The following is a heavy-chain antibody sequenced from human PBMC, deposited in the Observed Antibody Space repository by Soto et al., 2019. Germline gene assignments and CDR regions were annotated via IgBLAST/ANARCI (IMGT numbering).Heavy chain of an antibody. J-gene: IGHJ4*02. D-gene: IGHD3-3*01. V-gene: IGHV4-34*01. CDR1: GGSFSGYY. CDR3: ARINLRFLEWLYGDY. Sequence: PSETLSLTCAVYGGSFSGYYWSWIRQPPGKGLEWIGEIYYSGSTNYNPSLKSRVTISVDTSKNQFSLKLSSVTAADTAVYYCARINLRFLEWLYGDYWGQGTLVTVSS. CDR2: IYYSGST.